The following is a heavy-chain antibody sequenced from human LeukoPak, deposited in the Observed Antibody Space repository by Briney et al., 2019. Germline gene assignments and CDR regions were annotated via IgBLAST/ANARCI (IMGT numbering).Heavy chain of an antibody. D-gene: IGHD6-25*01. CDR2: ISYDGSNK. CDR3: ARFAAGGSYYYYMDV. Sequence: GRSLRLSCAASGFTFSSYGMHWVRQAPGKGLEWVAVISYDGSNKYYADSVKGRFTISRDNAKNSLYLQMNSLRADDTAVYYCARFAAGGSYYYYMDVWGKGTTVTVSS. J-gene: IGHJ6*03. CDR1: GFTFSSYG. V-gene: IGHV3-30*03.